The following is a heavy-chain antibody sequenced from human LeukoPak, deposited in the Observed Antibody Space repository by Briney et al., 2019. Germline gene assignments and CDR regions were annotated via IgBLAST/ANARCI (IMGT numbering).Heavy chain of an antibody. CDR2: ISSSSSYI. V-gene: IGHV3-21*01. J-gene: IGHJ6*02. Sequence: GGSLRLSCAASGFTFSSYSMNWVRQAPGKGLEWVSSISSSSSYIYYADSVKGRFTISRDDAKNSLYLQMNSLRAEDTAVYYCARDYCSSTSCYYYYYYGMDVWGQGTTVTVSS. CDR1: GFTFSSYS. D-gene: IGHD2-2*01. CDR3: ARDYCSSTSCYYYYYYGMDV.